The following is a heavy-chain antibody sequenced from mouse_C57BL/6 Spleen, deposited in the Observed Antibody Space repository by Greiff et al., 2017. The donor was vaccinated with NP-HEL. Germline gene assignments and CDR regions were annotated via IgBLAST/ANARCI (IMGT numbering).Heavy chain of an antibody. CDR3: AMGTVVAPNYFDD. CDR2: IHPSDSDT. V-gene: IGHV1-74*01. CDR1: GYTFTSYW. J-gene: IGHJ2*01. Sequence: VQLQQPGAELVQPGASVKVSCKASGYTFTSYWMHWVKQRPGQGLEWIGRIHPSDSDTNYNQTFKGQATLTVDKSSSTAYLQLSSLTSEDSAVYYCAMGTVVAPNYFDDWGQGTTLTAAS. D-gene: IGHD1-1*01.